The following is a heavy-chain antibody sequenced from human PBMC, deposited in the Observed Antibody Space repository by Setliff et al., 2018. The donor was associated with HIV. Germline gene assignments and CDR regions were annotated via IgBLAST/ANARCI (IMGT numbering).Heavy chain of an antibody. Sequence: GGSLRLSCAASGLLFTNAWMSWVRQAPGKGLEWVGRIKTKTDGGTTDYAAPVKGRFTISRDDSKNTLYLQMNSLKTEDTAVYYCQTNYYDTSGYYYEARNYFEYWGQGTLVTVSS. CDR1: GLLFTNAW. CDR2: IKTKTDGGTT. J-gene: IGHJ4*02. D-gene: IGHD3-22*01. CDR3: QTNYYDTSGYYYEARNYFEY. V-gene: IGHV3-15*01.